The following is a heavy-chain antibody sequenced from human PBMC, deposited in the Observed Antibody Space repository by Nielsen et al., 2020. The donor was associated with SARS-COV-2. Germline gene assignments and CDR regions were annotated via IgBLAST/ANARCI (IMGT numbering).Heavy chain of an antibody. D-gene: IGHD1-26*01. CDR3: ARAAGWEHKTFHY. Sequence: SVKVSCKASGGTFSGYAISWVRQAPGQGLEWMGGIIPIFGTANYAQKFQGRVTITADKSTSTAYMELSSLRSEDTAVYYCARAAGWEHKTFHYWGQGTLVTVSS. J-gene: IGHJ4*02. V-gene: IGHV1-69*06. CDR1: GGTFSGYA. CDR2: IIPIFGTA.